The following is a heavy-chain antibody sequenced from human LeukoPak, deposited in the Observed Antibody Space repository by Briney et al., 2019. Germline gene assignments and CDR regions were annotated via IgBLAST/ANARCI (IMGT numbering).Heavy chain of an antibody. V-gene: IGHV1-8*01. Sequence: GASVKVSCKASGYTFSDYDINWVRQAAGQGLEWMGWMNPITGSTGYVQKFRGRIIMTRDTSITTAFMELTSLTSDDTAIYYCARVKRFPTVWFDPWGQGTLVRVSS. D-gene: IGHD3-10*01. CDR3: ARVKRFPTVWFDP. J-gene: IGHJ5*02. CDR2: MNPITGST. CDR1: GYTFSDYD.